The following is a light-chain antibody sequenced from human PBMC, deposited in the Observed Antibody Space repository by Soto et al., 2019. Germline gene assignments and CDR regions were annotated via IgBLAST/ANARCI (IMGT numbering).Light chain of an antibody. CDR3: AVWDDSLNGGV. Sequence: QPVLTQPPSASGTPGQRVTISCSGSSSNIGSNTVNWYQQLPGTAPKLLIYSNNQRPSGVPDRFSGSKSGTSASLAISGLQSEDEADYYCAVWDDSLNGGVFGGGTKVTVL. V-gene: IGLV1-44*01. CDR2: SNN. CDR1: SSNIGSNT. J-gene: IGLJ3*02.